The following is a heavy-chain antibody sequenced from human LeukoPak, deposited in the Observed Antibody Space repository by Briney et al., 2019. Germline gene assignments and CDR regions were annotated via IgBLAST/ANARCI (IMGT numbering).Heavy chain of an antibody. CDR2: MNPNSGNT. CDR1: GYTFTSYD. V-gene: IGHV1-8*03. D-gene: IGHD6-19*01. J-gene: IGHJ3*02. Sequence: GASVKVSCKASGYTFTSYDINWVRQATGQGLEWMGWMNPNSGNTGYAQKFQGRVTITRNTSISTAYMELSGLRSEDTAVYYCASISSGWYDAFDIWGQGTMVTVSS. CDR3: ASISSGWYDAFDI.